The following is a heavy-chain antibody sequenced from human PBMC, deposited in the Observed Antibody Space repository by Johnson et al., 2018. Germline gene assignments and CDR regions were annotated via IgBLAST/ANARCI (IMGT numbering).Heavy chain of an antibody. J-gene: IGHJ6*02. CDR3: ARGPEGIAAGGGYYYYGMDV. CDR1: GGSISSYY. D-gene: IGHD6-13*01. CDR2: IYYSGST. Sequence: QVQLQESGPGLVKPSETLSLTCSVSGGSISSYYWSWIRQPPGKGLEWIGYIYYSGSTNYNPSLMSRVTISVDTSKNQFSLKLSSVTAADTAGYYCARGPEGIAAGGGYYYYGMDVWGQGTTVTVSS. V-gene: IGHV4-59*01.